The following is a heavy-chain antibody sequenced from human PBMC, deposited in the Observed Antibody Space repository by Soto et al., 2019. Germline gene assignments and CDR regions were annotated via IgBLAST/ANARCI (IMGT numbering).Heavy chain of an antibody. CDR2: IATFNGDT. J-gene: IGHJ4*01. V-gene: IGHV1-18*01. CDR3: ARGGFSSSIRFDY. Sequence: ASVKVSCKASSYTFSSYAINWLRQVPGQGLEWMGWIATFNGDTKYAQKFQGRVTMTADTSTSTAYMELTGLKFDDTAVYYCARGGFSSSIRFDYWGQGTLVTSP. D-gene: IGHD6-6*01. CDR1: SYTFSSYA.